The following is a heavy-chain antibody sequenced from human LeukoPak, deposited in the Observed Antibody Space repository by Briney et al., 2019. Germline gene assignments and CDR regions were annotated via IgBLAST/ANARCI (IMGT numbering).Heavy chain of an antibody. CDR2: IKSKTDGGTT. J-gene: IGHJ4*02. Sequence: WGSLRLSCAASGFTFSNAWMSWVRQAPGKGLEWVGRIKSKTDGGTTDYAAPVKGRFTISRDDSKNTLYLQMNSLKTEDTAVYYCTTSSSWYPSDYFDYWGQGTLVTVSS. V-gene: IGHV3-15*01. D-gene: IGHD6-13*01. CDR3: TTSSSWYPSDYFDY. CDR1: GFTFSNAW.